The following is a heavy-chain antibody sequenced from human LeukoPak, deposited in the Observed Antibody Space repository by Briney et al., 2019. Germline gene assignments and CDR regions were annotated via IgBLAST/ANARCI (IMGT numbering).Heavy chain of an antibody. CDR3: ARAPYQLLFGGDYYFDY. V-gene: IGHV3-7*01. CDR1: GFTFSSYW. J-gene: IGHJ4*02. Sequence: GGSLRLSCAASGFTFSSYWMSWVRQAPGKGLEWVANIKQDGSEKYYVDSVKGRFTISRDNAKNSLYLQMNSLRAEDTAVYYCARAPYQLLFGGDYYFDYWGQGTLVTVSS. D-gene: IGHD2-2*01. CDR2: IKQDGSEK.